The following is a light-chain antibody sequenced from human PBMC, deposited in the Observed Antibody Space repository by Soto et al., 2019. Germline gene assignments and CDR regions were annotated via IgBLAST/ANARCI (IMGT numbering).Light chain of an antibody. CDR3: QSYDSSQSGGV. V-gene: IGLV1-40*01. CDR2: GNS. J-gene: IGLJ1*01. Sequence: QSVLTQPPSVSGAPGQRVTIAYTGSSSNIGAGYDVHWYQQLPGTAPKLLIYGNSNRPSGVPDRFSGSKSGTSASLAFTGLQAEDEADYYCQSYDSSQSGGVFGTGTKLTVL. CDR1: SSNIGAGYD.